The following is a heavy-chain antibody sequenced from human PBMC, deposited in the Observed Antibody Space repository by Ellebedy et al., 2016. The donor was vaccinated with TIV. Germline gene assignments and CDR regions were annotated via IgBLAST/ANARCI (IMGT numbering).Heavy chain of an antibody. D-gene: IGHD3-16*01. CDR1: GGSISSSGYY. Sequence: MPSETLSLTCTVSGGSISSSGYYWGWIRQPPGKGLEWIGSFYFSGSTYYNPSLKSRVTISVDTSKNQFSLKLRSVTAADTAMYYCAKNSYASGQWGQGTLVTVSS. J-gene: IGHJ4*02. V-gene: IGHV4-39*07. CDR2: FYFSGST. CDR3: AKNSYASGQ.